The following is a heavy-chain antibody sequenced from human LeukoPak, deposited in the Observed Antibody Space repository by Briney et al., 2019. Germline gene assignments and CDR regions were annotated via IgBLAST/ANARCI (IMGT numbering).Heavy chain of an antibody. Sequence: SETLSLTCTVSGGSLSSSSYYWGWIRQPPGKGLEWIGSIYYSGSTYYNPSLKSRVTISVDTSKSQFSLKLSSVTAADTAVYYCARDVGRSGSYYNGSDCWGQGTLVTVSS. CDR2: IYYSGST. J-gene: IGHJ5*01. CDR3: ARDVGRSGSYYNGSDC. V-gene: IGHV4-39*07. CDR1: GGSLSSSSYY. D-gene: IGHD1-26*01.